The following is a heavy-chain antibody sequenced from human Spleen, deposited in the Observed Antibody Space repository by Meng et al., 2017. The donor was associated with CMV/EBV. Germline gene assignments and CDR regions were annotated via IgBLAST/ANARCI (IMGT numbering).Heavy chain of an antibody. V-gene: IGHV3-53*01. Sequence: GESLKISCAASGFTFSSYAMHWVRQAPGKGLQWVSVIYSGGTTDYTDSVKGRFTISRDNSKNTVYLQMNSLRVEDTAIYYCARVGYYYYGMDVWGQGTTVTVSS. CDR1: GFTFSSYA. CDR3: ARVGYYYYGMDV. J-gene: IGHJ6*02. CDR2: IYSGGTT. D-gene: IGHD3-3*01.